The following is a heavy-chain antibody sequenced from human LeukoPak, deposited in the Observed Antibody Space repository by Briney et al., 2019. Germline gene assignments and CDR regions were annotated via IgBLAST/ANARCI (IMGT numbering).Heavy chain of an antibody. CDR3: VPLYHGGVAY. Sequence: GGSLRLSCAASGFTVSSNYMSWVRQAPGKGLEWVSVIYSGGSTYYAGSVKGRFTISRDNSKNTLYLQVRSLRAEDTAVYYCVPLYHGGVAYWGQGTLVTVSS. J-gene: IGHJ4*02. CDR2: IYSGGST. D-gene: IGHD3-16*02. CDR1: GFTVSSNY. V-gene: IGHV3-66*01.